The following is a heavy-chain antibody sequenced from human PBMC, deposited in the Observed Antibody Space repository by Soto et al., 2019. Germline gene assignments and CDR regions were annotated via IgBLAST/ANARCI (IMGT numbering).Heavy chain of an antibody. CDR1: GFTFISYW. V-gene: IGHV3-7*05. J-gene: IGHJ6*02. Sequence: GGSLRLSCAASGFTFISYWMSWVRQAPGKGLEWVANIKQDGSEKYYVDSVKGRFTISRDNAKNSLYLQMNSLRAEDTAVYYCARDLLVVPAAYPNYYYYGMDVWGQGTTVTVSS. D-gene: IGHD2-2*01. CDR3: ARDLLVVPAAYPNYYYYGMDV. CDR2: IKQDGSEK.